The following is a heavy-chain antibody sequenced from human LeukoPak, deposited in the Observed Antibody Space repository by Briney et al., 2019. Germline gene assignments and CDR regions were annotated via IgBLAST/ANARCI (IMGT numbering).Heavy chain of an antibody. CDR1: GNTFIGYW. CDR2: INPRGDAT. D-gene: IGHD1-1*01. J-gene: IGHJ4*02. CDR3: AREGQQLKHFDY. V-gene: IGHV1-46*01. Sequence: ASVKASCKASGNTFIGYWIHWVRQAPGQVLEWMGAINPRGDATIGAQKFQGRVTTTRDTSTSTVYIELSSLRSEDTAVYYCAREGQQLKHFDYWGQGTLVTVSS.